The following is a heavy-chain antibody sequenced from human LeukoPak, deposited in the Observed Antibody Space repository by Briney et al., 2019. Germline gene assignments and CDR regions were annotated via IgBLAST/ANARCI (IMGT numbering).Heavy chain of an antibody. Sequence: GGSLRLSCAASGFTFSGYTMSWVRQAPGKGLEWVSAISGSGGSTSSADSVKGRFTISRDNSKNTLYLQMNSLRAEDTAVYYCARALGSPLDYWGQGTLVTVSS. CDR2: ISGSGGST. CDR1: GFTFSGYT. D-gene: IGHD1-26*01. V-gene: IGHV3-23*01. J-gene: IGHJ4*02. CDR3: ARALGSPLDY.